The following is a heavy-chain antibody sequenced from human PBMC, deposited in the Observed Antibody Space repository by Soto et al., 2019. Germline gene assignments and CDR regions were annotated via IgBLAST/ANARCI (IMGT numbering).Heavy chain of an antibody. CDR2: LSNDGSNK. CDR1: GSTFSSYG. CDR3: AKGPYSDGPTPYYYYMDV. Sequence: GGSLRLSCAASGSTFSSYGIHWVRQAQGKGLEGVAVLSNDGSNKYYADTVKGRFPISRDNSKNTLYLQMNSLRAEDTAVYYCAKGPYSDGPTPYYYYMDVWGKGTTVTVSS. D-gene: IGHD5-18*01. V-gene: IGHV3-30*18. J-gene: IGHJ6*03.